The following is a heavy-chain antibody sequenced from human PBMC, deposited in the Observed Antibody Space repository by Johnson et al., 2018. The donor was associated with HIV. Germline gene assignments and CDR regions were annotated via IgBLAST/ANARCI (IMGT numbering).Heavy chain of an antibody. J-gene: IGHJ3*02. CDR3: ARDAKVGYGDAFDI. D-gene: IGHD5-12*01. CDR1: GFTFSSYW. V-gene: IGHV3-7*01. Sequence: VQLVESGGGVVQPGGSLRLSCAASGFTFSSYWMSWVRQAPGKGLEWVANIKQDGSEKYYVDSVKGRFTISRDNAKNTLYLQMNSLRAEDTAVFYCARDAKVGYGDAFDIWGQGTMVTVSS. CDR2: IKQDGSEK.